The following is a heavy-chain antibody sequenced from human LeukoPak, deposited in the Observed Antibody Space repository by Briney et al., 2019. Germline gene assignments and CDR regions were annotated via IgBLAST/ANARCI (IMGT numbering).Heavy chain of an antibody. CDR2: IIPILGTA. CDR3: ARVTYYDSSGYYFFDY. Sequence: SVKVSCKASGGTFSSYAISWVRQAPGQGLEWMGGIIPILGTANYAQKFQGRVTITADESTSTAYMELSSLRSEDTAVYYCARVTYYDSSGYYFFDYWGQGTLLTVSS. V-gene: IGHV1-69*13. J-gene: IGHJ4*02. CDR1: GGTFSSYA. D-gene: IGHD3-22*01.